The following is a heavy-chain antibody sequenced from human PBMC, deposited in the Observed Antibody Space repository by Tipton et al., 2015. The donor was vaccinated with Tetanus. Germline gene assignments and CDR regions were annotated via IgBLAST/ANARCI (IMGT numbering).Heavy chain of an antibody. CDR1: GFTLSTYD. CDR2: IGTAGDT. Sequence: AASGFTLSTYDIHWVRQPPGKGLEWVSGIGTAGDTHYSGSVKGRFTISRENVKNSLSLQLNNLRVGDTAVYYCARGSAGSPMGVWGQGTTVTVSS. V-gene: IGHV3-13*01. J-gene: IGHJ6*02. CDR3: ARGSAGSPMGV.